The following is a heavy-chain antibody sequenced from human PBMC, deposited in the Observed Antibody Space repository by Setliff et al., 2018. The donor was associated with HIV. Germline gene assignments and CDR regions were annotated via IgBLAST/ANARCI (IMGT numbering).Heavy chain of an antibody. CDR1: GASISSHY. V-gene: IGHV4-59*11. D-gene: IGHD4-17*01. CDR3: AKGAGFYGDYTFDY. J-gene: IGHJ4*02. CDR2: IYSTGST. Sequence: LETLSLTCTVSGASISSHYWSWIRQSPGRELEWIGYIYSTGSTNYNPSLQSRVSISMDASKNKFSLKVTSVTSADTAVYYCAKGAGFYGDYTFDYWGQGHLVTVSS.